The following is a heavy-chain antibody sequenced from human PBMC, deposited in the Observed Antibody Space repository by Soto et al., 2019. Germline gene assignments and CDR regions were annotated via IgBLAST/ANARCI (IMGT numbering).Heavy chain of an antibody. CDR3: AREGYYYGSSGSLDY. D-gene: IGHD3-22*01. V-gene: IGHV1-2*02. Sequence: RASVKVSCKASGYTFTGYYMHWVRQAPGQGLEWMGWINPNSGGTNYAQKFQGRVTMTRDTSISTAYMELSRLRSDDTAVYYCAREGYYYGSSGSLDYWGQGTLVTVSS. J-gene: IGHJ4*02. CDR2: INPNSGGT. CDR1: GYTFTGYY.